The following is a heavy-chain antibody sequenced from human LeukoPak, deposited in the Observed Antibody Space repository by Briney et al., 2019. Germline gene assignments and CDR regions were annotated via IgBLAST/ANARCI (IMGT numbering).Heavy chain of an antibody. CDR1: GGTFSSYA. J-gene: IGHJ4*02. D-gene: IGHD4-17*01. CDR3: ARAATVTAESAFGY. CDR2: IIPIFGTA. V-gene: IGHV1-69*06. Sequence: SVKVSCKASGGTFSSYAISWVRQAPGQGLEWMGGIIPIFGTANYAQKFPGRVTITVDKSTRTAYMELSSLRSEDTAVYYCARAATVTAESAFGYWGRGTLVTVS.